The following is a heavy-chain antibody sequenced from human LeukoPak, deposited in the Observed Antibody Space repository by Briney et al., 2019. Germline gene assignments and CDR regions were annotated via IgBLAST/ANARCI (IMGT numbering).Heavy chain of an antibody. Sequence: SETLSLTCTVSGGSISSYYWCWIRQPPGKGLEWIGYIYYSGSTNYNPSLKSRVTISVDTSKNQFSLKLSSVTAADTAVYYCAGTSERGYSYGAIDYWGQGTLVTVSS. CDR3: AGTSERGYSYGAIDY. CDR1: GGSISSYY. CDR2: IYYSGST. V-gene: IGHV4-59*08. D-gene: IGHD5-18*01. J-gene: IGHJ4*02.